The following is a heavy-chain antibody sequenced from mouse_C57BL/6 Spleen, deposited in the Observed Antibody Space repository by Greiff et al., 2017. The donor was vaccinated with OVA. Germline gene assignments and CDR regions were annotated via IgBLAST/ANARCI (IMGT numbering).Heavy chain of an antibody. V-gene: IGHV1-15*01. CDR3: TREGDSSGYGFAY. CDR1: GYTFTDYE. CDR2: IDPETGGT. Sequence: QVQLKESGAELVRPGASVTLSCKASGYTFTDYEMHWVKQTPVHGLEWIGAIDPETGGTAYNQKFKGKAILTADKSSSTAYMELRSLTSEDSAVYYCTREGDSSGYGFAYWGQGTLVTVSA. D-gene: IGHD3-2*02. J-gene: IGHJ3*01.